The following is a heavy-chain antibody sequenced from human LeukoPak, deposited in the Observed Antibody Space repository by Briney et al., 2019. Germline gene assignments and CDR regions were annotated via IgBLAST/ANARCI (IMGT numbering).Heavy chain of an antibody. Sequence: SETLSLTCAVSGGSISSSNWWSWVRQPPGKGLEWIGEIYHSGSTNYNPSLKSRVTISVDKSKNQFSLKLSSVTAADTAVYYCASGLGTPPLTSEGWGQGTLVTVSS. D-gene: IGHD3-16*01. CDR1: GGSISSSNW. V-gene: IGHV4-4*02. J-gene: IGHJ4*02. CDR2: IYHSGST. CDR3: ASGLGTPPLTSEG.